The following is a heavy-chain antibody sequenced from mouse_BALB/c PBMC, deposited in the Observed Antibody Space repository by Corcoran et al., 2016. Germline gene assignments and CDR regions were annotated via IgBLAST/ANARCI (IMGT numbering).Heavy chain of an antibody. CDR3: ARKGAGGDYAMDY. CDR1: GFSLSTSGMG. CDR2: IYWDDDK. V-gene: IGHV8-12*01. J-gene: IGHJ4*01. Sequence: QVTLKESGPGILQPSQTLSLTCSFSGFSLSTSGMGVSWIRQPSGKGLEWLAHIYWDDDKRYNPSLKSRLTISKDTSRNQVFLKITSVDNADTATYYCARKGAGGDYAMDYWGQGTSVTVSS.